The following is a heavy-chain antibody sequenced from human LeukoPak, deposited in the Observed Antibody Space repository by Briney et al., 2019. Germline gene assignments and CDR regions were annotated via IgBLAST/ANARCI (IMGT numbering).Heavy chain of an antibody. Sequence: APVKVSCKASGYTFTTYDINWARQATGQGLEWMGWMNPNSGNTGYAQKFQGRVTMTRNTSISTAYMELSSLRSEDTAVYYCARGPNKSDGGNSGSAWFDPWGQGTLVTVSS. D-gene: IGHD4-23*01. V-gene: IGHV1-8*01. J-gene: IGHJ5*02. CDR1: GYTFTTYD. CDR2: MNPNSGNT. CDR3: ARGPNKSDGGNSGSAWFDP.